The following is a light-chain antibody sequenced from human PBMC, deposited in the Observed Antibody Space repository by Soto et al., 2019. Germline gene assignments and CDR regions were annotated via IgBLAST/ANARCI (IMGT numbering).Light chain of an antibody. Sequence: IVLTQSPATLSFSPGEIATLSCRASQSVSSYLAWYQQKPGQAPRLLIYDASNRATGIPARFSGSGSGTDFTLTISSLEPEDFAVYYCQQRSNWPPLTFGGGTKVDI. CDR3: QQRSNWPPLT. J-gene: IGKJ4*01. CDR1: QSVSSY. V-gene: IGKV3-11*01. CDR2: DAS.